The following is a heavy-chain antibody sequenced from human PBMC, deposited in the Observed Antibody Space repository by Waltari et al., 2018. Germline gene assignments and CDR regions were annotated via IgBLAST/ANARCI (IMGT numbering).Heavy chain of an antibody. CDR2: ISGSGSTT. CDR1: GFSFGGYD. V-gene: IGHV3-23*01. J-gene: IGHJ4*02. CDR3: AKDSRGYTPSPGDS. Sequence: EVQLLQSGGGLVQPGGSLRLSCEASGFSFGGYDRTWVRQAPGKGFEWLSTISGSGSTTFYADSVRGRFTISRDNAKNTVFLELNSLRVDDTAFYYCAKDSRGYTPSPGDSWGQGTQVTVS. D-gene: IGHD5-18*01.